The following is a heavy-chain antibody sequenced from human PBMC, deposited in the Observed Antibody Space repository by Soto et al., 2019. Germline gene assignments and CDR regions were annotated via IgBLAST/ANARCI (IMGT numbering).Heavy chain of an antibody. D-gene: IGHD2-2*01. CDR2: IWYDGSNK. CDR3: AGSSLGYCSSTSCHYYYYGMDV. Sequence: LRLSCAASGFTFSSYGMHWVRQAPGKGLEWVAVIWYDGSNKYYADSVKGRFTISRDNSKNTLYLQMNSLRAEDTAVYYCAGSSLGYCSSTSCHYYYYGMDVWGQGTTVTVSS. J-gene: IGHJ6*02. CDR1: GFTFSSYG. V-gene: IGHV3-33*01.